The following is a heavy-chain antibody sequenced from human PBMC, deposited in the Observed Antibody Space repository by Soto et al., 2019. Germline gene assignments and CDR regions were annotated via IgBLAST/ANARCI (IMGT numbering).Heavy chain of an antibody. J-gene: IGHJ4*02. D-gene: IGHD3-22*01. Sequence: EVQLVESGGGLVKPGGSLRLSCAASGFTFNTYSMNWVRQAPGKGLEWVSSISSSSSSSYIYYADSVKGRFTISRDNAKNSLYLQMNSLRAEDTAVYYCARGHYYDSSGYYEYWGQGTLVTVSS. CDR1: GFTFNTYS. CDR3: ARGHYYDSSGYYEY. CDR2: ISSSSSSSYI. V-gene: IGHV3-21*06.